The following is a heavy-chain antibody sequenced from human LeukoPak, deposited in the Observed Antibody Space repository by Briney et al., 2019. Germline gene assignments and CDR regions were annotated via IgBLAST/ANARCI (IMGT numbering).Heavy chain of an antibody. Sequence: PSETLSLTCTVSGGSISSSSYYWGWIRQPPGKGLEWIGSIYYSGSTYYNPSLKSRVTISVDTSKNQFSLKLSSVTAADTSVYYCARDRYCSSTSCYYFDYWGQGTLVTVSS. CDR2: IYYSGST. CDR1: GGSISSSSYY. CDR3: ARDRYCSSTSCYYFDY. D-gene: IGHD2-2*01. V-gene: IGHV4-39*07. J-gene: IGHJ4*02.